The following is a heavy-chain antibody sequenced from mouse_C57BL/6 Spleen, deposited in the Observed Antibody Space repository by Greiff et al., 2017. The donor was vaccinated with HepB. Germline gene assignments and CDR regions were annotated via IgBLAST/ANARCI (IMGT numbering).Heavy chain of an antibody. CDR2: IRNKANGYTT. CDR3: ARYTGGYSLYYFDY. J-gene: IGHJ2*01. D-gene: IGHD2-3*01. CDR1: GFTFTDYY. V-gene: IGHV7-3*01. Sequence: EVKLVESGGGLVQPGGSLSLSCAASGFTFTDYYMSWVRQPPGKALEWLGFIRNKANGYTTEYSASVKGRFTISRDNSQSILYLQMNALRAEDSATYYCARYTGGYSLYYFDYWGQGTTLTVSS.